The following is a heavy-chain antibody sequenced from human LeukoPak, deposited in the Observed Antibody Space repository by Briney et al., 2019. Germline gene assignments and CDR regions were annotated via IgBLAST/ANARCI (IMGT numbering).Heavy chain of an antibody. CDR2: IYYSGST. D-gene: IGHD4-17*01. CDR3: ASGEDYALDY. CDR1: GGSISSYY. Sequence: HPSETLSLTCTVPGGSISSYYWSWIRQPPGKGLEWIGYIYYSGSTNYNPSLKSRVTISVDTSKNQFSLKLSSVTAADTAVYYCASGEDYALDYWGQGTLVTVSS. J-gene: IGHJ4*02. V-gene: IGHV4-59*12.